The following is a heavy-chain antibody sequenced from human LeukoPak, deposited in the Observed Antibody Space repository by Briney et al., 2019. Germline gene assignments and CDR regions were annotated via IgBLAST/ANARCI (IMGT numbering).Heavy chain of an antibody. D-gene: IGHD3-16*01. J-gene: IGHJ4*02. CDR1: GFTVSSNY. CDR2: IYSGGST. Sequence: GGSLRLSCAASGFTVSSNYMSWVRQAPGKGLEWVSVIYSGGSTYYADSVKGRFTISRDNSKNTLYLQMNSLRAEDTAVYYCARERSGGSGLDYWGQGTLVTVSS. CDR3: ARERSGGSGLDY. V-gene: IGHV3-66*01.